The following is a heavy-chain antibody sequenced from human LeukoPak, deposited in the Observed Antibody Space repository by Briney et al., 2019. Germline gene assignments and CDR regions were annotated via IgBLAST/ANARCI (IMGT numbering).Heavy chain of an antibody. CDR2: ISYDGSNK. J-gene: IGHJ4*02. CDR3: ARDNDWAFHY. CDR1: GFTFSNHA. V-gene: IGHV3-30-3*01. Sequence: GGSLRLSCAASGFTFSNHAMHWVRQAPGKGLEWLAIISYDGSNKYYADSVKGRFTISRDNSKNTLYVQMNGLRVDDTAVYYCARDNDWAFHYWGQGTLVTVSS. D-gene: IGHD3-9*01.